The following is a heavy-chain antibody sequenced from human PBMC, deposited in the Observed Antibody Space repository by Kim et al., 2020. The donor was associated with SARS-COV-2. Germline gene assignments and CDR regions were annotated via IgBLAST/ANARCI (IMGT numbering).Heavy chain of an antibody. Sequence: RFTISRDNAKNSLYLQMNSLRAEDTALYYCAKGTDIVVVPAAILGGWFDPWGQGTLVTVSS. D-gene: IGHD2-2*01. CDR3: AKGTDIVVVPAAILGGWFDP. J-gene: IGHJ5*02. V-gene: IGHV3-9*01.